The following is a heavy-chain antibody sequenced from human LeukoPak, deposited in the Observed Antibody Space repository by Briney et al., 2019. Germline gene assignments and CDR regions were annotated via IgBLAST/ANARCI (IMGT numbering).Heavy chain of an antibody. J-gene: IGHJ4*02. V-gene: IGHV6-1*01. CDR2: AYYRSKWYI. CDR3: ARGAVRGDTNFDY. CDR1: GDSVSGSPAV. Sequence: SQTLSLTCAISGDSVSGSPAVWNWIRQSPSRGLEWLGRAYYRSKWYIDYAVSVKGRITITPDTSKNQFSLQLNSVTPEDTAVYYCARGAVRGDTNFDYWDQGTLVTVSS. D-gene: IGHD3-10*01.